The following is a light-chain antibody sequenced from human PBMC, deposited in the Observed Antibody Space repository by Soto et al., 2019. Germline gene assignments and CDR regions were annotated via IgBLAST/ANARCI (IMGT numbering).Light chain of an antibody. Sequence: EIVLTQSPATLSLSLGERATLTCRASQSVTTYLAWYQQKPDQAPRLLIYDAFYRATGIPDRFSGSGSGTDFTLTSSSLEPEDFALYYCQHRAHWQLTFGGGTKVEVK. CDR2: DAF. J-gene: IGKJ4*01. CDR3: QHRAHWQLT. CDR1: QSVTTY. V-gene: IGKV3-11*01.